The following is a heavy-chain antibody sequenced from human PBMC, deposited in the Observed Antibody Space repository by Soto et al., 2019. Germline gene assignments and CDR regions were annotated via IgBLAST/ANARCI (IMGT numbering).Heavy chain of an antibody. Sequence: VESLKISCKASGYSFTNPCIASVRQLHWKALECMGIIYPSESATIYSPSVQVEITISVDKSIITAYLQWSSLTTSYTAIYFCARHGKLATNKNYFDFWGQGTLVTVSS. CDR1: GYSFTNPC. D-gene: IGHD5-12*01. V-gene: IGHV5-51*01. CDR2: IYPSESAT. J-gene: IGHJ4*02. CDR3: ARHGKLATNKNYFDF.